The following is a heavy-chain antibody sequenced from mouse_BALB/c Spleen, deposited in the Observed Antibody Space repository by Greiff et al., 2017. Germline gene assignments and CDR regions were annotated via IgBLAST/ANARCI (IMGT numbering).Heavy chain of an antibody. D-gene: IGHD1-1*01. CDR2: ISSGSSTI. CDR1: GFTFSSFG. J-gene: IGHJ2*01. CDR3: ARSRYYGSSPQYYFDY. V-gene: IGHV5-17*02. Sequence: EVQRVESGGGLVQPGGSRKLSCAASGFTFSSFGMHWVRQAPEKGLEWVAYISSGSSTIYYADTVKGRFTISRDNPKNTLFLQMTSLRSEDTAMYYCARSRYYGSSPQYYFDYWGQGTTLTVSS.